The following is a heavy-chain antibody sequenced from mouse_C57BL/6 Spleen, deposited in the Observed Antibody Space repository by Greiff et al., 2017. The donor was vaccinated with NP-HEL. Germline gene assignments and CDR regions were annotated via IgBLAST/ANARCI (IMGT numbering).Heavy chain of an antibody. CDR2: IDPANGNT. CDR1: GFNIKNTY. J-gene: IGHJ1*03. Sequence: VQLQQSVAELVRPGASVKLSCTASGFNIKNTYMHWVKQRPEQGLEWIGRIDPANGNTKYAPKFQGKATITADPSSNTAYLQLSSLTSEDTAIYYCARNDGRSHWDFDVWGTGTTVTVSS. D-gene: IGHD1-1*01. V-gene: IGHV14-3*01. CDR3: ARNDGRSHWDFDV.